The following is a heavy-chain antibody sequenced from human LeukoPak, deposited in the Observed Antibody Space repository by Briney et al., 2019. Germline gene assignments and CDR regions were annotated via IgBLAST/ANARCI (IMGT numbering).Heavy chain of an antibody. Sequence: PSETLSLTCTVSGGSTSSGNYYWGWIRQPPGKGLEWIGYIYYSGSTNYNPSLKSRVTISVDTSKNQFSLKLSSVTAADTAVYYCARDYDGMADYWGQGTLVTVSS. CDR1: GGSTSSGNYY. CDR2: IYYSGST. J-gene: IGHJ4*02. V-gene: IGHV4-61*01. D-gene: IGHD3-3*01. CDR3: ARDYDGMADY.